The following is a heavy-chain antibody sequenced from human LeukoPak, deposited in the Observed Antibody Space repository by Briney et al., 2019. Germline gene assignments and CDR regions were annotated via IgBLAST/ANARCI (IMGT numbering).Heavy chain of an antibody. D-gene: IGHD3-22*01. CDR1: GYTLTELS. J-gene: IGHJ4*02. CDR2: FDPEDGET. V-gene: IGHV1-24*01. CDR3: ARDVVGLYDSSGYLDDY. Sequence: GASVKVSCKVSGYTLTELSMHWVRQAPGKGLEWMGGFDPEDGETIYAQKFQGRVTMTRDTSISTAYMELSRLRSDDTAVYYCARDVVGLYDSSGYLDDYWGQGTLVTVSS.